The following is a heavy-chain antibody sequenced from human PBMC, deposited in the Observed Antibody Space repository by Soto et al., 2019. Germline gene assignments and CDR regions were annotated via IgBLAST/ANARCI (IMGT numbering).Heavy chain of an antibody. D-gene: IGHD3-3*01. CDR2: INPNSGGT. CDR3: ARGGEVLEWLWWHY. J-gene: IGHJ4*02. CDR1: GYTFTGYY. Sequence: ASVKVSCKASGYTFTGYYMHWVRQAPGQGLEWMGWINPNSGGTNYAQKLQGRVTMTTDTSTSTAYMELRSLRSDDTAVYYCARGGEVLEWLWWHYWGQGTLVTVSS. V-gene: IGHV1-2*02.